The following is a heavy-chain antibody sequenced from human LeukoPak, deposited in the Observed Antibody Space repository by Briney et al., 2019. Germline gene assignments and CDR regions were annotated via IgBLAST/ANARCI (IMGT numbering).Heavy chain of an antibody. J-gene: IGHJ5*02. Sequence: ASVKVSCKASGYTFTSYAMHWVRQAPGQRLEWMGWINAGNGNTKYSQKFQGRVTITRDTSASTAYMELSSLRSEDMAVYYCARDRGDYYDSSGYYYWFDPWGQGTLVTVSS. V-gene: IGHV1-3*01. CDR1: GYTFTSYA. CDR3: ARDRGDYYDSSGYYYWFDP. CDR2: INAGNGNT. D-gene: IGHD3-22*01.